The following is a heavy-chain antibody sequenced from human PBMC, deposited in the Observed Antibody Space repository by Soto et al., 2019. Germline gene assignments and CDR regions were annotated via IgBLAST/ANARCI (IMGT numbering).Heavy chain of an antibody. V-gene: IGHV3-21*01. D-gene: IGHD1-26*01. J-gene: IGHJ4*02. CDR1: GFTFSDFT. CDR2: ISSGGSFI. Sequence: EVQLVESGGGLVKPGGSLRLSCAASGFTFSDFTMNWVRQAPGKGLQWVSSISSGGSFISYADSVRGRFTISRDNAKNSLYLQVDSRRAEDTAVFCCARGSRITFDYWGQGTMVTVSS. CDR3: ARGSRITFDY.